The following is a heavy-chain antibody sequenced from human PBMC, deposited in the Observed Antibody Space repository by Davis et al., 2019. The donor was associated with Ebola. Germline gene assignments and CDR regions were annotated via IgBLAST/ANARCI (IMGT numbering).Heavy chain of an antibody. CDR3: TTPGGQDSGYDVFDI. J-gene: IGHJ3*02. D-gene: IGHD5-12*01. Sequence: GESLKISCAASGFTFSSYAMSWVRQAPGKGLEWVSAISGSGGSTYYADSVKGRFTISRDNSKNTLYLQMNSLRAEDTALYYCTTPGGQDSGYDVFDIWGQGTTVTVSS. V-gene: IGHV3-23*01. CDR1: GFTFSSYA. CDR2: ISGSGGST.